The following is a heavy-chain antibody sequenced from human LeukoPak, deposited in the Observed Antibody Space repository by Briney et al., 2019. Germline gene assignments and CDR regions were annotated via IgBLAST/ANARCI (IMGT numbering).Heavy chain of an antibody. CDR2: LYYSGRT. V-gene: IGHV4-39*07. J-gene: IGHJ4*02. Sequence: SGTLSLTCTLSGGSISSSSYYWGWVRQPPGRGLEWIVCLYYSGRTYYNPSLKSRVTISVDTSKYQFSLKLSSVTATDTAVYYCARDLGDFWSGSPYYWGKGTPVTVSS. CDR1: GGSISSSSYY. D-gene: IGHD3-3*01. CDR3: ARDLGDFWSGSPYY.